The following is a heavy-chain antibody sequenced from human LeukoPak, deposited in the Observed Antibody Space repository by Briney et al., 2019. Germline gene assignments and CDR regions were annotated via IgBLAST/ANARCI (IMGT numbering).Heavy chain of an antibody. CDR1: GFTFSNYA. J-gene: IGHJ4*02. CDR2: ISSTVINT. Sequence: PGGSLRLSCAASGFTFSNYAMTWVRQAPGKGLEWVSSISSTVINTYNADSVKGRFTISRDNSKNTLYLQMNSLRADDTALYYCAKGTVRFLEWSQRGYFDYWGQGILVTVSS. V-gene: IGHV3-23*01. CDR3: AKGTVRFLEWSQRGYFDY. D-gene: IGHD3-3*01.